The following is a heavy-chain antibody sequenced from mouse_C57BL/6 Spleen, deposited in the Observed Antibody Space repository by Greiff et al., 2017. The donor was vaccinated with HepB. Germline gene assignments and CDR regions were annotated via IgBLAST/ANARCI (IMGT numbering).Heavy chain of an antibody. V-gene: IGHV1-76*01. CDR1: GYTFTDYY. J-gene: IGHJ2*01. CDR2: IYPGSGNT. CDR3: ASLNYLDY. Sequence: VQLVESGAELVRPGASVKLSCKASGYTFTDYYINWVKQRPGQGLEWIARIYPGSGNTYYNEKFKGKATLTAEKSSSTAYMQLSSLTSEDSAVYFCASLNYLDYWGQGTTLTVSS.